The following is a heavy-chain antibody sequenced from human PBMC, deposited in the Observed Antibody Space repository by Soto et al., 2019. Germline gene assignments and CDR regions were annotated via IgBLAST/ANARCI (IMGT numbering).Heavy chain of an antibody. CDR3: ARPLVAPVAGPYYYGMDV. Sequence: QIQLVESGGGVVQPGRSLRLSCTASGFTFNSYGFNWVRQAPGKGLEWVAVIWYDGNTKYYADSVKGRFTISRDNLRSTVYLEINSLTAEDTAVYYCARPLVAPVAGPYYYGMDVWGQRTTVTVSS. D-gene: IGHD6-19*01. J-gene: IGHJ6*02. CDR2: IWYDGNTK. CDR1: GFTFNSYG. V-gene: IGHV3-33*01.